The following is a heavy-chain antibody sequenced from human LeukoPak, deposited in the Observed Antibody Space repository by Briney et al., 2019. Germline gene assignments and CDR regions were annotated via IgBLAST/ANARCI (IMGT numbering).Heavy chain of an antibody. V-gene: IGHV3-23*01. CDR1: GFTFSSYW. D-gene: IGHD2-15*01. J-gene: IGHJ4*02. CDR2: ISDSGAST. CDR3: AKGGGSSCYSTIDC. Sequence: PGGSLRLSCAASGFTFSSYWMNWARQAPGKGLEWVSVISDSGASTYYADSVKGRFTISRDNSKNTLSLQMNSLRAEDTAVYYCAKGGGSSCYSTIDCWGQGTLVTVSS.